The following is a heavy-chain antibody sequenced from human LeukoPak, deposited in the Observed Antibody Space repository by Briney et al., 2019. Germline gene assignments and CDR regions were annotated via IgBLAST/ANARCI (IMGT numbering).Heavy chain of an antibody. CDR2: INHSGST. J-gene: IGHJ2*01. Sequence: PSETLTLTCAVYGGSFSGYYWSWIRQPPGKGLEWIGEINHSGSTNYNPSLKSRVTISVDTSKNQFSLNLSSVTAADTAVYYCARPATVTTSLWYFDPWGRGTLVTVSS. CDR1: GGSFSGYY. V-gene: IGHV4-34*01. D-gene: IGHD4-17*01. CDR3: ARPATVTTSLWYFDP.